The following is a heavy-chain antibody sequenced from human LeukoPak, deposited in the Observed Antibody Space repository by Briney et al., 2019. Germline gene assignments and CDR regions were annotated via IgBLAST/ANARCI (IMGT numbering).Heavy chain of an antibody. CDR1: GGSISSGNYY. J-gene: IGHJ4*02. Sequence: SETLSLTCTVSGGSISSGNYYWSWIRQSPGKGLEWIGYIYYTGSTKYNPSLESRVTISLDTSENQFSLKLSTVTAADTAVYYCAREGRENDSSGYFDYWGQGTLVPV. V-gene: IGHV4-61*01. CDR2: IYYTGST. D-gene: IGHD3-22*01. CDR3: AREGRENDSSGYFDY.